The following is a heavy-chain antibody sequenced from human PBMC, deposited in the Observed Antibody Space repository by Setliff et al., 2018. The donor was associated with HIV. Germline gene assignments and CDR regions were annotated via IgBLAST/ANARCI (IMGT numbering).Heavy chain of an antibody. V-gene: IGHV3-23*01. D-gene: IGHD1-20*01. CDR1: GFTFSNYV. CDR2: ISGLSNVR. Sequence: GGSLRLSCAASGFTFSNYVMTWVRQAPGKGLEWVSAISGLSNVRNYADSVKGRFTISRDNSENTLFLQVSSLRADDTAVYYCAKGYNADWYFFDYWGQGTLVTVS. CDR3: AKGYNADWYFFDY. J-gene: IGHJ4*02.